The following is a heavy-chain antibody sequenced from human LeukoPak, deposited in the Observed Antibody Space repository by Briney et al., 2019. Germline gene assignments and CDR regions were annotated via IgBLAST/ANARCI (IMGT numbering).Heavy chain of an antibody. CDR3: ARGGTTVAGTFWFDP. D-gene: IGHD6-19*01. CDR1: GGSIGSGNW. CDR2: IYHSGST. Sequence: PSGTLSLTCAVSGGSIGSGNWWSWVRQPPRKGLEWIGEIYHSGSTNYNSSLKSRVTISIDKSKNQFSLKLSSVTAADTAMYYCARGGTTVAGTFWFDPWGQGTLVTVSS. J-gene: IGHJ5*02. V-gene: IGHV4-4*02.